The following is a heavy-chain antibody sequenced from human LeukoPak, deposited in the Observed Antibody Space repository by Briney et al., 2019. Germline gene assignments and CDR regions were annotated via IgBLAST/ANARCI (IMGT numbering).Heavy chain of an antibody. CDR1: GGSISSSSYY. V-gene: IGHV4-39*07. CDR2: IYYSGST. CDR3: ARVWRYYYGSGSYPTYFDY. D-gene: IGHD3-10*01. J-gene: IGHJ4*02. Sequence: PSETLSLTCTVSGGSISSSSYYWGWIRQPPGKGLEWIGSIYYSGSTYYNPSLKSRVTISVDTSKNQFSLKLSSVTAADTAVYYCARVWRYYYGSGSYPTYFDYWGQGTLVTVSS.